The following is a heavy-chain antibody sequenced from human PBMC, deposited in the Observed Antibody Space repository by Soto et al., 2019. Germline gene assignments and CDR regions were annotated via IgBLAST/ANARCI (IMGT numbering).Heavy chain of an antibody. CDR3: ARHVLEWPAPNWFDP. CDR2: IYYSGST. D-gene: IGHD3-3*01. J-gene: IGHJ5*02. Sequence: TETLSLTGTVSGGYISSSSYYWGWIRPPPGKGLEWIGSIYYSGSTYYNPSLKSRVTISVDTSKNQFSLKLSSVTAADTAVYYCARHVLEWPAPNWFDPWGQGTLVTVSS. V-gene: IGHV4-39*01. CDR1: GGYISSSSYY.